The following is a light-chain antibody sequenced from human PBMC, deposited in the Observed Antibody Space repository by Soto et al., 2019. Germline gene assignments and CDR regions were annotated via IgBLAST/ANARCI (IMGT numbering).Light chain of an antibody. J-gene: IGKJ1*01. CDR1: QSISSY. CDR3: QQSYSTSWT. CDR2: AAS. V-gene: IGKV1-39*01. Sequence: DSQMTQSPHHLKASVGDRVTITCRASQSISSYLDGYQQKPGKAPKLLIYAASSLQSGVPSRFSGSGSGTDFTLTISSLQPEAFATYYCQQSYSTSWTFGQGTKV.